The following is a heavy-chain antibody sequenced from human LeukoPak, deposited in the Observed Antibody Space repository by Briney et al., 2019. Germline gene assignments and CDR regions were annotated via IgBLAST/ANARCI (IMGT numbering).Heavy chain of an antibody. CDR1: GGSFSGYY. D-gene: IGHD2-2*02. Sequence: SETLSLTCAVYGGSFSGYYWSWIRQPPGKGLEWIGEINHSGSTNYNPSLKSRVTISVDTSKNQFSLKMTSMTAADTAVYYCAGRYLYYYYYYMDIWGKGTTVAVS. CDR2: INHSGST. CDR3: AGRYLYYYYYYMDI. J-gene: IGHJ6*03. V-gene: IGHV4-34*01.